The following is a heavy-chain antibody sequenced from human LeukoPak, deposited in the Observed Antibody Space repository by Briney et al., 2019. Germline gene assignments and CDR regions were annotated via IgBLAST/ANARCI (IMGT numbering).Heavy chain of an antibody. V-gene: IGHV3-21*01. CDR3: ARRLTVTTADAFDI. CDR1: GFTFSSYS. J-gene: IGHJ3*02. CDR2: ISSSSSYI. D-gene: IGHD4-17*01. Sequence: PGGSLRLSCAASGFTFSSYSMNWVRQAPGKGLEWVSSISSSSSYIYYADSVKGRFTISRDNAKNSLYLQMNSLRAEDTAVYYCARRLTVTTADAFDIWGQGTMVTVSS.